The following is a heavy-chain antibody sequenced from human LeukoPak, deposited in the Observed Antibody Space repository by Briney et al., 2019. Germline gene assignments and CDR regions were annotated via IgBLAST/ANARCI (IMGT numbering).Heavy chain of an antibody. CDR1: GFTFSNAW. CDR3: TTRTNGGLNDY. D-gene: IGHD1-1*01. CDR2: IKSKTDGGTT. V-gene: IGHV3-15*01. Sequence: TSGGSLRLSCAASGFTFSNAWMSWVRQAPGKGLEWVGRIKSKTDGGTTDYAAPVKGRFIISRDDSKNTLYLQMNSLKTEDTAVYYCTTRTNGGLNDYWGQGTLVTVSS. J-gene: IGHJ4*02.